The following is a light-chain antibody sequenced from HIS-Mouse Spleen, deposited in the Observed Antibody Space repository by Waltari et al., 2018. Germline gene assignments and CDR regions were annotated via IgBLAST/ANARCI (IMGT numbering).Light chain of an antibody. CDR3: SSYAGSNNLGV. J-gene: IGLJ1*01. CDR1: SSDVGGYNY. Sequence: QSALTQPPSASGSPGPSVTISCPGTSSDVGGYNYVSWYQQHPGQAPKLMIYEVSKRPSGVPDRFSGSKSGNTASLTVSGLQAEDEADYYCSSYAGSNNLGVFGTGTKVTVL. CDR2: EVS. V-gene: IGLV2-8*01.